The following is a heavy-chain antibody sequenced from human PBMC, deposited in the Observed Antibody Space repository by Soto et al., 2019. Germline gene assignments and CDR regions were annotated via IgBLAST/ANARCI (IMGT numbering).Heavy chain of an antibody. CDR1: GYSFTSND. D-gene: IGHD5-12*01. V-gene: IGHV1-8*01. J-gene: IGHJ4*02. CDR3: ARGRIVGDSDYDRRGGLGY. CDR2: MNPNSDNT. Sequence: ASVKVSCKASGYSFTSNDINWVRQATGQGLEWMGWMNPNSDNTGYAQKFQGRLTMTRSTSTNTAYMELNSLTSEDTAVYFCARGRIVGDSDYDRRGGLGYWGQGTPFTVGS.